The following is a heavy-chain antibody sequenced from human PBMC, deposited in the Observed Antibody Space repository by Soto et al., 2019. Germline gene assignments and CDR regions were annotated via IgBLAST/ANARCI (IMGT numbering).Heavy chain of an antibody. CDR1: GGTFSSYA. D-gene: IGHD2-2*01. J-gene: IGHJ6*02. CDR3: ARSQGTSLETDYYYYSGMDV. V-gene: IGHV1-69*01. CDR2: IIPIPGTA. Sequence: QVQLVQSGAEVKKPGSSVKVSCKASGGTFSSYAISWVRQAPGQGLEWMGGIIPIPGTANYAQKVQGRVTITTDESTSTAYRELSSLRSEDTAVYYWARSQGTSLETDYYYYSGMDVWGQGTTVTVSS.